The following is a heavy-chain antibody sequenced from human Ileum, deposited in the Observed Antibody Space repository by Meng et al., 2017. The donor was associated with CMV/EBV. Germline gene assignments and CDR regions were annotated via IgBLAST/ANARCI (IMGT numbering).Heavy chain of an antibody. CDR3: ARGSYWDSDNCYRAFYS. CDR1: GGSFSGHY. CDR2: IYHNGST. D-gene: IGHD2-21*02. J-gene: IGHJ4*02. V-gene: IGHV4-34*01. Sequence: SETLSLTCAVYGGSFSGHYWSWIRQAPGKGLEWIGEIYHNGSTEYNPSLESRVTISVDTSKKQFSLKLSSVTAADTAVHYCARGSYWDSDNCYRAFYSWGQGTLVTVSS.